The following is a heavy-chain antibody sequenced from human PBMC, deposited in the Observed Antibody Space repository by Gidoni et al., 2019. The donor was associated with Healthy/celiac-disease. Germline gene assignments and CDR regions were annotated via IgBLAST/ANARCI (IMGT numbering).Heavy chain of an antibody. Sequence: EVQLLASGVGMAQPGGSLSLPCPASGFTSISYALRWVRQAPGKGLEWVSAISGSGGSTYYADSVKGRFTISRDNSKNTLYLQMNSLRAEDTAVYYCAKDAEHIVVVTAIPNWFDPWGQGTLVTVSS. D-gene: IGHD2-21*02. CDR3: AKDAEHIVVVTAIPNWFDP. V-gene: IGHV3-23*01. J-gene: IGHJ5*02. CDR2: ISGSGGST. CDR1: GFTSISYA.